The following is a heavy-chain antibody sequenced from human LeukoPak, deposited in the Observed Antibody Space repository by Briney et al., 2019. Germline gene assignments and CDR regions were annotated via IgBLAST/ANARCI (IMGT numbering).Heavy chain of an antibody. CDR1: GYTFTSYG. CDR2: ISAYNGNT. Sequence: ASVKVSCKASGYTFTSYGISWLRQAPGQGLEWMGWISAYNGNTNYAQKLQGRVTMTTDTSTSTAYMELRSLRSDDTAVYYCARMPYYYDSSGYFHYGMDVWGQGTTVTVSS. D-gene: IGHD3-22*01. V-gene: IGHV1-18*01. CDR3: ARMPYYYDSSGYFHYGMDV. J-gene: IGHJ6*02.